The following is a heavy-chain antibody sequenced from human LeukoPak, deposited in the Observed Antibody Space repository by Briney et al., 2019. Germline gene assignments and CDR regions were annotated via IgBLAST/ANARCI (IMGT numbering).Heavy chain of an antibody. CDR1: GFTFSNYA. J-gene: IGHJ3*02. V-gene: IGHV3-21*01. Sequence: PGGSLRLSCAASGFTFSNYAMRWVRQAPGKGLEWVSSISSSSSYIYYADSVKGRFTIPRDNAKNSLYLQMNSLRAEDTAVYYCARRYSGSYGAFDIWGQGTMVTVSS. D-gene: IGHD1-26*01. CDR3: ARRYSGSYGAFDI. CDR2: ISSSSSYI.